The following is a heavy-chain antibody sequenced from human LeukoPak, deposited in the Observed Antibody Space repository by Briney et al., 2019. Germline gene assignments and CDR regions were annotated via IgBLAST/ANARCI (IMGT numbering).Heavy chain of an antibody. CDR1: GGTFSSYA. CDR2: IIPIFGTA. D-gene: IGHD1-26*01. CDR3: AREGIYSGSYSEYYFDY. J-gene: IGHJ4*02. V-gene: IGHV1-69*13. Sequence: GASVKVSCKASGGTFSSYAISRVRQAPGQGLEWMGGIIPIFGTANYAQKFQGRVTITADESTSTAYMELSSLRSEDTAVYYCAREGIYSGSYSEYYFDYWGQGTLVTVSS.